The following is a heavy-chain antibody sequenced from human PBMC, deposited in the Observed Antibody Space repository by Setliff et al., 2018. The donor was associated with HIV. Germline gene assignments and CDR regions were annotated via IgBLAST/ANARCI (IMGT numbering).Heavy chain of an antibody. CDR1: GGSISSYY. J-gene: IGHJ5*02. D-gene: IGHD6-19*01. CDR2: IYISGST. Sequence: SETLSLTCTVSGGSISSYYWSWIRQPAGKGLEWIGHIYISGSTNYNPSFNSRVTMSVDTSKNQFSLRLTSVTAADTAMHHCARDRSSGWSKDWLDTWGQGILVTVSS. V-gene: IGHV4-4*07. CDR3: ARDRSSGWSKDWLDT.